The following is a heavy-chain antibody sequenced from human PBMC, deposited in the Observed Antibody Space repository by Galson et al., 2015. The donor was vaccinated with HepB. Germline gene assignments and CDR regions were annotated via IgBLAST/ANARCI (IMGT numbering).Heavy chain of an antibody. D-gene: IGHD3-10*01. J-gene: IGHJ3*01. V-gene: IGHV1-46*01. CDR2: INPSAGSR. CDR3: ARDEYGSGPRGFDV. Sequence: SVKVSCKASGYTFTSYYMHWVRQAPGQGLEWMGIINPSAGSRTYAQKFQGRVTMTRDTSTSTVYMELSSLGSEDTAVYYCARDEYGSGPRGFDVWGQGTLVTVSS. CDR1: GYTFTSYY.